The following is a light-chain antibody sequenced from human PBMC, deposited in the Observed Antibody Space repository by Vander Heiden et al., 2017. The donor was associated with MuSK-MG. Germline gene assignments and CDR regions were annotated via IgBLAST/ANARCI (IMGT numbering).Light chain of an antibody. CDR3: QQHNNWPPLT. CDR1: QRVSSN. Sequence: EIVMTQSPATLSVSPGDRATPSCRASQRVSSNLAWYQQKPGQAPRLLIYGASTRATGSPARCSGSGSGTEFTLTISSRQSEDFAVYYCQQHNNWPPLTFGGGTKVEIK. CDR2: GAS. V-gene: IGKV3D-15*01. J-gene: IGKJ4*01.